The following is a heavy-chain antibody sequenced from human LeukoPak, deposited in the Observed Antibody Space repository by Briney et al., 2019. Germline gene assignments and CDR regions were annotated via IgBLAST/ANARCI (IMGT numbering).Heavy chain of an antibody. Sequence: ASVNVSCKASGYTFTSYYMHWVRQAPGQGLEWMRIINPSGGSTSYAQKFQGRVTMTRDMSTSTVYMELSSLRSEDTAVYYCARDVRWLNSGWGSGTYYAPYFDYWGQGTLVTVSS. CDR3: ARDVRWLNSGWGSGTYYAPYFDY. J-gene: IGHJ4*02. CDR2: INPSGGST. D-gene: IGHD3-10*01. V-gene: IGHV1-46*01. CDR1: GYTFTSYY.